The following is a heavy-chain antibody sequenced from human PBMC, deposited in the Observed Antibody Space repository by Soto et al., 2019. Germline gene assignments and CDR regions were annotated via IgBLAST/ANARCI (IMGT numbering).Heavy chain of an antibody. CDR3: ARDLPKTGDYYYYGMDV. J-gene: IGHJ6*02. CDR1: GGSISSSNW. V-gene: IGHV4-4*02. Sequence: SETLSLTCAVSGGSISSSNWWSWVRQPPGKGLEWIGEIYYTGNSYYNPSLESRVTISVDTSKNQFSLKLTSVTAADTAIYYCARDLPKTGDYYYYGMDVWGHGTTVTVSS. CDR2: IYYTGNS. D-gene: IGHD2-2*01.